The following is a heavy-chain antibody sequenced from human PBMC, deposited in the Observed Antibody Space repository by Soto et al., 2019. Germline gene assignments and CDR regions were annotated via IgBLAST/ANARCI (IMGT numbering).Heavy chain of an antibody. CDR3: ARAWPSVDSYGSGVMDV. Sequence: QVQLQESGPGLVKPSGTLSVTCAVSGGSISSSNWWNWVRQPPGKGLEWIGEIYHSGSTNYKPSLRSRVTISLDKSKNQFSLRVKSVTAADTAEYYCARAWPSVDSYGSGVMDVWGQGTTVTVSS. D-gene: IGHD5-18*01. V-gene: IGHV4-4*02. J-gene: IGHJ6*02. CDR2: IYHSGST. CDR1: GGSISSSNW.